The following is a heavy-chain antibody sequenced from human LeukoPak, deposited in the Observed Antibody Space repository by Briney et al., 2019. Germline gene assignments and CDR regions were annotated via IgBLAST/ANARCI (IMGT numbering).Heavy chain of an antibody. CDR3: TRGWLRTRFDY. CDR1: GYTFIGHY. V-gene: IGHV1-2*02. Sequence: GASVKVSCKASGYTFIGHYIHWVRQAPGQGPEWMGWINPNSGGTNCAQKFQDRVTMTRDTSISTAYIELSSLRSDDTAVYYCTRGWLRTRFDYWGQGTLVTVSS. D-gene: IGHD5-12*01. CDR2: INPNSGGT. J-gene: IGHJ4*02.